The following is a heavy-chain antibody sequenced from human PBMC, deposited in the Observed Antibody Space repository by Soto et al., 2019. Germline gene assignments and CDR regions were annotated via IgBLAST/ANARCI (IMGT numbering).Heavy chain of an antibody. Sequence: GGSLRLSCTASGFTFGDYAMSWVRQAPGKGLEWVGFIRSKAYGGTTEYAASVKGRFTISRDDSKSIAYLQMNSLKTEDTAVYYCTISLTCYYYYGMDVWGQGTTVTVSS. D-gene: IGHD7-27*01. CDR2: IRSKAYGGTT. V-gene: IGHV3-49*04. CDR1: GFTFGDYA. J-gene: IGHJ6*02. CDR3: TISLTCYYYYGMDV.